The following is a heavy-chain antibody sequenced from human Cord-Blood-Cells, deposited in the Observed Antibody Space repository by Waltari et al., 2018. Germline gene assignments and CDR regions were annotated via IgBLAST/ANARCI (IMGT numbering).Heavy chain of an antibody. CDR1: GGSISSSSYY. CDR2: IDYSGST. Sequence: QLQLQESGPGLVKPSETLSLTCTVSGGSISSSSYYWGWIRQPPGKGLEWIGSIDYSGSTYYNPSLKRRVTISVDTSKNQFSLKLSSVTAADTAVYYCAGSSDYYDSSGYYWYFDLWGRGTLVTVSS. CDR3: AGSSDYYDSSGYYWYFDL. V-gene: IGHV4-39*07. D-gene: IGHD3-22*01. J-gene: IGHJ2*01.